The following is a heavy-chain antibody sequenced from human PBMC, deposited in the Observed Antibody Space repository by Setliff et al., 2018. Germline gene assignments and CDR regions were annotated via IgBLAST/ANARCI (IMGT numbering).Heavy chain of an antibody. CDR3: ARDVFPYHYEGAFDI. Sequence: SSVKVSCQASGGTFSSYAISWVRQAPGQGLEWMGGIIAILGIANYAQKFQGRVTMTRDTSTITFYMDMTSLISEYTAVYYCARDVFPYHYEGAFDIWGQGTMVTVSS. CDR1: GGTFSSYA. CDR2: IIAILGIA. J-gene: IGHJ3*02. V-gene: IGHV1-69*10. D-gene: IGHD3-22*01.